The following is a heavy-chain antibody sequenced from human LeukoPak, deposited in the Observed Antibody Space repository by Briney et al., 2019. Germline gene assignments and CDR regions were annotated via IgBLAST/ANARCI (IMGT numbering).Heavy chain of an antibody. D-gene: IGHD6-19*01. J-gene: IGHJ4*02. CDR1: GYTFIGYY. Sequence: ASVKVSCKASGYTFIGYYMHWVRQAPGQGLEWMGWINPNSGGTNYAQKFQGWVTMTRDTSISTAYMELSRLRSGDTAVYYCAREAVAGTSDFDYWGQGTLVTVSS. CDR2: INPNSGGT. CDR3: AREAVAGTSDFDY. V-gene: IGHV1-2*04.